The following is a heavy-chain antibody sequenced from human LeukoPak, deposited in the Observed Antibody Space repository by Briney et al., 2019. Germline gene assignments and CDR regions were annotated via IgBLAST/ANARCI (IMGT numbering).Heavy chain of an antibody. V-gene: IGHV1-2*02. Sequence: GASVKVSCKASGYTFTGYYMHWVRQAPGQGLEWMGWINPNSGGTNYAQKFQGRVTMTRETSISTAYMELSRLRSDDTAVYYCARDSSGWYFEGGYFDYWGQGTLVTVSS. CDR1: GYTFTGYY. J-gene: IGHJ4*02. CDR3: ARDSSGWYFEGGYFDY. CDR2: INPNSGGT. D-gene: IGHD6-19*01.